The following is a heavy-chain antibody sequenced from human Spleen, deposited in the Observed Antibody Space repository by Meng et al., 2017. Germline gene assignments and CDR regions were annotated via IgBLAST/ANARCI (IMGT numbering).Heavy chain of an antibody. CDR1: DHTLTGYG. V-gene: IGHV1-18*01. J-gene: IGHJ4*02. CDR3: ARGTPGRSYSDY. Sequence: VTPVQCGPEGKKPAAPVKVPCKASDHTLTGYGVSWVRQAPGQGLEWMAWLGAHDGDTSHAPKFQGRVTVSADRPTATAYMELRSLRSDDTAVYYCARGTPGRSYSDYWGQGTLVTVSS. D-gene: IGHD3-10*01. CDR2: LGAHDGDT.